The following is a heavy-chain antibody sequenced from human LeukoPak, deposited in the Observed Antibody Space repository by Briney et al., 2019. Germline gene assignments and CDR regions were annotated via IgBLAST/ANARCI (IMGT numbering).Heavy chain of an antibody. CDR3: AKDHRWFGEMSDI. CDR2: ISASGSVQ. D-gene: IGHD3-10*01. Sequence: KAGGSLRLSCAASGFSFRDYYIGWIRQAPGKGLEYISYISASGSVQYYADSVKGRFTISRDNAKNSVFLQMNSLRAEDTAVYYCAKDHRWFGEMSDIWGQGTMVTVSS. V-gene: IGHV3-11*04. CDR1: GFSFRDYY. J-gene: IGHJ3*02.